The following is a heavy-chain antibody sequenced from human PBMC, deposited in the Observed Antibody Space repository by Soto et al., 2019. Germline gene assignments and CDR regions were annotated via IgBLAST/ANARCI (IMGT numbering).Heavy chain of an antibody. Sequence: QVQLVESGGGVVQPGRSLRLSCAASGFTFSNYIMHGVRQAPGKGLEWVAIILHDGNNKYYADSVKGRFTISRDNSKNTLYLQMNSRRTEDTAIYYCARDDEGGSYCDLGYWGQGTLVTVSS. D-gene: IGHD3-10*01. CDR3: ARDDEGGSYCDLGY. V-gene: IGHV3-30-3*01. CDR1: GFTFSNYI. CDR2: ILHDGNNK. J-gene: IGHJ4*02.